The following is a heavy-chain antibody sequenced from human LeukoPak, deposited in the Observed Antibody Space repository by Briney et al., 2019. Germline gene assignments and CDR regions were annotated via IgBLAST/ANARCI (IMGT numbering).Heavy chain of an antibody. V-gene: IGHV3-23*01. CDR3: AKVATGNYYEY. J-gene: IGHJ4*02. CDR1: ELTFSSSA. D-gene: IGHD3-22*01. CDR2: ITGSGGST. Sequence: PGGSLRLSCAASELTFSSSAITWVRQAPGKGLEWVSAITGSGGSTYYADSVKGRFTISRDNSKNTLYLQMNSLRAEDTAVYYCAKVATGNYYEYWGQGTLVTVSS.